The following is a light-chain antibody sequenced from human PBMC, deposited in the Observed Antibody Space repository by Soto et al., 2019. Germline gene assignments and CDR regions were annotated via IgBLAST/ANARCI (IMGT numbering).Light chain of an antibody. Sequence: QSALTQPASVSGSPGQSITISCTGTSSDVGGYNYVSWYQQHPGKAPKLMIYEVSNRPSWVSNRFSASKSGNTASLTISGLQAEDEADYYCSSYTSSSTLVVFGAGTKLTVL. V-gene: IGLV2-14*01. CDR2: EVS. J-gene: IGLJ2*01. CDR3: SSYTSSSTLVV. CDR1: SSDVGGYNY.